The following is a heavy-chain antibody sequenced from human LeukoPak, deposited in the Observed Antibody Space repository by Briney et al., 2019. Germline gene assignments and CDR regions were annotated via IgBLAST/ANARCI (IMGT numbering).Heavy chain of an antibody. Sequence: PSETLSLTCAVYGGSFSGYYWSWIRQPPGKGLEWIGEINHIGSSNYNPSLKSRVTISVDTSKNQFSLKLSSVTAADTAVYYCASSVSYSTIDYWGQGTLVTVSS. CDR3: ASSVSYSTIDY. V-gene: IGHV4-34*01. D-gene: IGHD1-26*01. J-gene: IGHJ4*02. CDR1: GGSFSGYY. CDR2: INHIGSS.